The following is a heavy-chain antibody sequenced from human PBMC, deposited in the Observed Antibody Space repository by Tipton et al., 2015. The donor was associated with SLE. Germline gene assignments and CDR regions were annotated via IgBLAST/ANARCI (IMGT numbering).Heavy chain of an antibody. J-gene: IGHJ5*02. V-gene: IGHV4-34*01. CDR1: GGSISSSSSYY. Sequence: TLSLTCAVYGGSISSSSSYYWAWIRQPPGKGVEWIGEINHRGSTNYNPSLKSRVTISVDTSKNQFSLKLRSVTAADTAMYYCARRSSSTWYGGYNWFDPWGQGTLVTVSS. CDR2: INHRGST. D-gene: IGHD6-13*01. CDR3: ARRSSSTWYGGYNWFDP.